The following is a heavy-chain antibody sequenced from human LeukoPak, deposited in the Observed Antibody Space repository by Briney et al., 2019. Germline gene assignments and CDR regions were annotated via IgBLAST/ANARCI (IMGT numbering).Heavy chain of an antibody. D-gene: IGHD1-1*01. J-gene: IGHJ4*02. Sequence: GGSLRLSCAASGLTFSDYAMSWVRQAPGQGLEWVSGISGSAQRTYYADSVKGRFTISRDNFKRTLYLEMNSLRAEDTAVYYCAKRYIANTGPIDYWGQGTLVTVSS. CDR2: ISGSAQRT. CDR1: GLTFSDYA. V-gene: IGHV3-23*01. CDR3: AKRYIANTGPIDY.